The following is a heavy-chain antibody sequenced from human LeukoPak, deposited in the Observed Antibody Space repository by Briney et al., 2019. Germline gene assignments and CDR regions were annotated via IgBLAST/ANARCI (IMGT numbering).Heavy chain of an antibody. Sequence: ASVKVSCKASGYTFISYGIIWVRQAPGQGLEWMGWISAYNGNTNYAQKLQGRVTMTTDTSTSTAYMELRSLRSDDTAVYYCARNRPGPYYYDSSGIGDYWGQGTLVTVSS. CDR1: GYTFISYG. CDR2: ISAYNGNT. CDR3: ARNRPGPYYYDSSGIGDY. D-gene: IGHD3-22*01. J-gene: IGHJ4*02. V-gene: IGHV1-18*01.